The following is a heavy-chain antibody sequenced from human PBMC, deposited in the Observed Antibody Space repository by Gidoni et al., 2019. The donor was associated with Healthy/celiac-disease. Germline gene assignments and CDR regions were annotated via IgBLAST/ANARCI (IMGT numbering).Heavy chain of an antibody. J-gene: IGHJ6*02. V-gene: IGHV1-18*01. CDR2: ISAYNGNT. Sequence: QVQLVQSGAEVKKPGASVKVSCKASGYTFTSYGISWVRQAPGQGLEWMGWISAYNGNTNYAQKLQGRVTMTTDTSTSTAYMELRSLRSDDTAVYYCARDWPGIAVAGLYYYYGMDVWGQGTTVTVSS. D-gene: IGHD6-19*01. CDR3: ARDWPGIAVAGLYYYYGMDV. CDR1: GYTFTSYG.